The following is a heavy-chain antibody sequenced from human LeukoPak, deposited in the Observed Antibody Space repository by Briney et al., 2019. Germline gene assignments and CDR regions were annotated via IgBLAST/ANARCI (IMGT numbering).Heavy chain of an antibody. D-gene: IGHD2-2*01. V-gene: IGHV4-34*01. CDR1: GGSFSGYY. CDR3: ARGHGTSRFSRPVP. Sequence: SETLSLTCAVYGGSFSGYYWSWIRQPPGKGLEWIGEINHSGSTNYSPSLKSRVTISVDTSKNQFSLKLSSVTAADTAVYYCARGHGTSRFSRPVPWGQGTLVTVSS. J-gene: IGHJ5*02. CDR2: INHSGST.